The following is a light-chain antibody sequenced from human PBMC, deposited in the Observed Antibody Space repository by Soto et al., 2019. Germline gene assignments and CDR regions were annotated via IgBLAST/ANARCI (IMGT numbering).Light chain of an antibody. J-gene: IGKJ4*01. CDR3: QQYGGSPLT. Sequence: EVVLTQSPGTLSLSPGERATLSCRASQSVSSSYLAWHQQKAGQAPRLLIYGASSRATGIPDRFSGSGSGTDFTLTISRLAPEDFAVYYCQQYGGSPLTFGGGTKVEIK. CDR1: QSVSSSY. CDR2: GAS. V-gene: IGKV3-20*01.